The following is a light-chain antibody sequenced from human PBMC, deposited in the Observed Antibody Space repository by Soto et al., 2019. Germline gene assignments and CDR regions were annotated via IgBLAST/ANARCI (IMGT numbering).Light chain of an antibody. CDR1: QTLSTW. CDR3: YQSYSTLMYP. J-gene: IGKJ2*01. V-gene: IGKV1-39*01. CDR2: AAS. Sequence: DIQMTQSPSTLSASVGDRVTITCRASQTLSTWLAWYQHKPGKAPKLLIYAASSLQSGVPSRFSGSGSGTDFTLTISSMQPADDVTYYCYQSYSTLMYPFGQGT.